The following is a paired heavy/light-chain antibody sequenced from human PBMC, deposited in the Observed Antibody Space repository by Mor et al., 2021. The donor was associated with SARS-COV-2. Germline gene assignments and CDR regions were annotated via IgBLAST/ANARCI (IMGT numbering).Light chain of an antibody. CDR3: SSYTTRSTTV. CDR2: DVN. CDR1: STDVGDYNY. V-gene: IGLV2-14*03. Sequence: QSALTQPASVSGSPGQSITISCTGTSTDVGDYNYVSWYQRHPGKAPKLIIYDVNSRPSGVSSRFSGSKSANTASLTISGLQAEDEADYFCSSYTTRSTTVFGTGTRVTVL. J-gene: IGLJ1*01.
Heavy chain of an antibody. J-gene: IGHJ6*02. CDR2: INPKSGGT. CDR1: GYTFTAYY. D-gene: IGHD3-16*02. V-gene: IGHV1-2*02. CDR3: ARPIDRAGYSGLDV. Sequence: QVQLVQSGAEVKKPGASVRVSCKASGYTFTAYYIQWVRQAPGQGLEWMGWINPKSGGTNYAQKFQDRVIMTGDTAISTVYLDLTGLTPDDTAVYYCARPIDRAGYSGLDVWGQGTTVTVSS.